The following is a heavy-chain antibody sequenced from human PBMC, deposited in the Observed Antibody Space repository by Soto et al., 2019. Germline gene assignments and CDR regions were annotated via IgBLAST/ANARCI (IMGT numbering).Heavy chain of an antibody. CDR2: IYYSGST. J-gene: IGHJ5*02. D-gene: IGHD6-13*01. Sequence: SETLSLTCTVSGGSISSYYWSWIRQPPGKGLEWIGYIYYSGSTNYNPSLKSRVTISVDTSKNQFSLKLSSVTAADTAVYYCARVSIAAAGTGYNWFDPWGQGTLVTVS. CDR1: GGSISSYY. CDR3: ARVSIAAAGTGYNWFDP. V-gene: IGHV4-59*01.